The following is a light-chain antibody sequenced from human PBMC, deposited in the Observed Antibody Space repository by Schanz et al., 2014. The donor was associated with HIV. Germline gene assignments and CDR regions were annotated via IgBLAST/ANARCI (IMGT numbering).Light chain of an antibody. V-gene: IGLV1-44*01. J-gene: IGLJ3*02. CDR1: SSNIGSNT. CDR3: AAWDDSLNGPM. Sequence: SVLTQPPSASGTPGQRVTISCSGSSSNIGSNTVHWYQQLPGTAPKLLIFGDNHRPSGVPDRFSGSKSGTSASLAISGLQSEDEADYHCAAWDDSLNGPMFGGGTKLTVL. CDR2: GDN.